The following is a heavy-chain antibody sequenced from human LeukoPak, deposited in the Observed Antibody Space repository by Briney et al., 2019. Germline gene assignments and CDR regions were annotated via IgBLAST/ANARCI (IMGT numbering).Heavy chain of an antibody. V-gene: IGHV3-30-3*01. J-gene: IGHJ4*02. CDR3: ARGEVGATSIDY. CDR1: GFTFSSYA. Sequence: GGSLRLSCAASGFTFSSYAMHWVRQAPGKGLEWVAVISYDGSNKYYADSVRGRFTISRDNSKNTLYLQMNSLRAEDTAVYYCARGEVGATSIDYWGQGTLVTVSS. CDR2: ISYDGSNK. D-gene: IGHD1-26*01.